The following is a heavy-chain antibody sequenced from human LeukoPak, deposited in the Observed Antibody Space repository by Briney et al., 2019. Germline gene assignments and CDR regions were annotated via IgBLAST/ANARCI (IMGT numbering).Heavy chain of an antibody. CDR3: AKDRWYNGESGYVHH. J-gene: IGHJ4*01. CDR1: GFTFKNYT. Sequence: PGGSLRHSCEASGFTFKNYTIASVRQAPGKGLEWVSGLSGSGAATFYADSVKGRFTISRDNSNNTLYLRLSSLRAEDTAIYFGAKDRWYNGESGYVHHWGRGTLVTVSS. D-gene: IGHD1-1*01. V-gene: IGHV3-23*01. CDR2: LSGSGAAT.